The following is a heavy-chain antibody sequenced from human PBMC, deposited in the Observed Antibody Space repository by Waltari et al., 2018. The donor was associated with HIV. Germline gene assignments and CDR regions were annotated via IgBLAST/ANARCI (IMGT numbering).Heavy chain of an antibody. CDR1: GGSISSGGYY. J-gene: IGHJ4*02. CDR3: ARVSDSYGTVFEY. CDR2: LQHSGST. V-gene: IGHV4-31*03. Sequence: QVQLQESGPGLVKSSQTLSLTCTVSGGSISSGGYYWNWIRQHPGKGLEWIGYLQHSGSTYYNPSLKSRVSISVNTSKNQFSLNLTSVTAADTAVYYCARVSDSYGTVFEYWGQGTLVSVSS. D-gene: IGHD3-10*01.